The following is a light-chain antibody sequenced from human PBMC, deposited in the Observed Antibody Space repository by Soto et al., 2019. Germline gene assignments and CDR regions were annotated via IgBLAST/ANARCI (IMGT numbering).Light chain of an antibody. CDR3: QQGGNWPVT. J-gene: IGKJ5*01. CDR1: QDVGTY. Sequence: VLTQSPVTLSLSPGERATLSCRASQDVGTYVAWYQVRGGQAPSLLISGASKRATGIPDRINGGGSGADFILTINSLESGDSAVYFCQQGGNWPVTFGQGTRLEIK. CDR2: GAS. V-gene: IGKV3D-11*01.